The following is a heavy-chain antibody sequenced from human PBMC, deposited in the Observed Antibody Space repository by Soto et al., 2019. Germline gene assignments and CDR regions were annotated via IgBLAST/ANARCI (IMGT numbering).Heavy chain of an antibody. CDR1: GFTFSSYG. Sequence: GGSLRLSCAASGFTFSSYGMHWVRQAPGKGLEWVAVISYDGSNKYYADSVKGRFTISRDNSKNTLYLQMSSLRAEDTAVYYCAKDLPTPTRWGQGTLVTVSS. CDR3: AKDLPTPTR. V-gene: IGHV3-30*18. CDR2: ISYDGSNK. J-gene: IGHJ4*02.